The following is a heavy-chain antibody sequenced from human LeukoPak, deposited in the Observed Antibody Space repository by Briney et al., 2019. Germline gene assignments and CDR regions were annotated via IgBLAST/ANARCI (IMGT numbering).Heavy chain of an antibody. D-gene: IGHD3-22*01. J-gene: IGHJ4*02. Sequence: SETLSLTCTVSGCSISSSSYYWGWIRQPPGKGLEWIGYIYYSGSTYYNPSLKSRVTISVDTSKNQFSLKLSSVTAADTAVYYCARALDYYDSSGYYSTFDYWGQGTLVTVSS. CDR3: ARALDYYDSSGYYSTFDY. CDR1: GCSISSSSYY. V-gene: IGHV4-30-4*08. CDR2: IYYSGST.